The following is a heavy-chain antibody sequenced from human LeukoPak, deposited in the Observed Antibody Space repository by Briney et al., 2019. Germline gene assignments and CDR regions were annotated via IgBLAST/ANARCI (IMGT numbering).Heavy chain of an antibody. V-gene: IGHV3-48*03. CDR1: GFTFSSYE. CDR2: IGSSGSTI. CDR3: ARDIVLMVYARSSGY. Sequence: PGGSLRLSCAASGFTFSSYEMNWVRQAPGKGLEWVSYIGSSGSTIYYADSVKGRFTISRDNAKNSLYLQMNSLRAEDTAVYYCARDIVLMVYARSSGYWGQGTLVTVSS. D-gene: IGHD2-8*01. J-gene: IGHJ4*02.